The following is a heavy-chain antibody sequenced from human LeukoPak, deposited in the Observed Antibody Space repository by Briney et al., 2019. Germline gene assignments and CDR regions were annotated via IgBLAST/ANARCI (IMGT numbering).Heavy chain of an antibody. CDR2: IRYDGSNK. J-gene: IGHJ6*03. Sequence: GGSLRLSCAASGFTFSSYGMHWVRQAPGKGLEWVAFIRYDGSNKYYADSVKGRFTISRDNSKNTLYLQTNSLRAEDTAVYYCAKDAGDILTGGYYYYYYMDVWGKGTTVTISS. CDR3: AKDAGDILTGGYYYYYYMDV. CDR1: GFTFSSYG. V-gene: IGHV3-30*02. D-gene: IGHD3-9*01.